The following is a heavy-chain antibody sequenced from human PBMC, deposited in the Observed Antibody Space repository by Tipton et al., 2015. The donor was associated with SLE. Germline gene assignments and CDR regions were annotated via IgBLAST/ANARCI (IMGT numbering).Heavy chain of an antibody. CDR3: VRSAFGSGDY. Sequence: SLRLSCAASGFTFTNYAFHWVRQAPGKGLDWVAVISYDGKNKYYADSVKGRFTISRDSSKNTLYLQMNSLRVEDTAVYYCVRSAFGSGDYWGQGTLVAVSS. CDR1: GFTFTNYA. J-gene: IGHJ4*02. CDR2: ISYDGKNK. D-gene: IGHD2-15*01. V-gene: IGHV3-30*04.